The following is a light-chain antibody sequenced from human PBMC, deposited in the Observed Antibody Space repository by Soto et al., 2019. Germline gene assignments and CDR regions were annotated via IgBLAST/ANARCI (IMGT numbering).Light chain of an antibody. J-gene: IGKJ1*01. V-gene: IGKV1-39*01. CDR1: QSISSY. CDR3: QHSYSTLWT. Sequence: DIQMTQSPSSLSASVGDRVTITCRASQSISSYLNWYQQKPGKAPKLLIYAASSLQSGVPSRLSGSGSGTDFTLTISSLQPEDFATYYCQHSYSTLWTFGQGTKVEIK. CDR2: AAS.